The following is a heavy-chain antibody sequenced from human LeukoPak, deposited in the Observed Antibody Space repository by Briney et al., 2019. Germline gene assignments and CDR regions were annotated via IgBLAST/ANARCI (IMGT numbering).Heavy chain of an antibody. J-gene: IGHJ4*02. V-gene: IGHV3-7*01. D-gene: IGHD3-10*01. CDR3: ARNYYGSGRPVDY. CDR1: GFTFSSYW. Sequence: SGGSLRLSCAASGFTFSSYWMSWVRQAPGKGLEWVANIKQDGSEKYYVDSVKGRFTISRDNAKNSLYLQMHSLRAEDTAVYYCARNYYGSGRPVDYWGQGTLVTVSS. CDR2: IKQDGSEK.